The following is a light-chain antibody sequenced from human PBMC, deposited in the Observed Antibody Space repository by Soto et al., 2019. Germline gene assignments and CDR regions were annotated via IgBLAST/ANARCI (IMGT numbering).Light chain of an antibody. CDR3: QQYGSSPT. CDR1: QSVSSNY. V-gene: IGKV3-20*01. CDR2: DAS. J-gene: IGKJ4*01. Sequence: EIVLTHSPGTLSLSPGERSTLSCRASQSVSSNYLAWYQQKPGQAPRLLIYDASRRASGVPARFSGSGSGTDFTLTISSLEPEDSAVYYCQQYGSSPTFGGGTKVDIK.